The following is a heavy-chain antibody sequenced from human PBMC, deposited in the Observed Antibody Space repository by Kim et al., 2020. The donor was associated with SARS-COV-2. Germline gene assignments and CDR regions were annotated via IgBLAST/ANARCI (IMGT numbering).Heavy chain of an antibody. V-gene: IGHV3-11*03. CDR3: ASHKDITAASTNNWFDP. CDR2: ISSGSSFR. D-gene: IGHD6-13*01. Sequence: GGSLRLSCAASGFTFSDYYMSWIRQAPGKGLEWVSYISSGSSFRNYADSVKGRFTISRDKAKNSLYLQMNSLRAEDTAVYYCASHKDITAASTNNWFDPWGQGTLVTVSS. J-gene: IGHJ5*02. CDR1: GFTFSDYY.